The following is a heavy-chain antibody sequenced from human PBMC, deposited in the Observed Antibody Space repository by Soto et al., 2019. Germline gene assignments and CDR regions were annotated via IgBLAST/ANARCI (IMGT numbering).Heavy chain of an antibody. J-gene: IGHJ5*02. V-gene: IGHV4-31*02. CDR3: AREVSWTGAFGH. CDR1: GGSISSLNDY. Sequence: QVQLEQSGPGLVKPSQTLSLTCKISGGSISSLNDYWSWIRQSPGEGLEWIGYIFDSGTAHYNPSLKGRVRISGDTSQSQFSLTIQSVTVADTAVYYCAREVSWTGAFGHWRQGILVTVSS. CDR2: IFDSGTA. D-gene: IGHD2-8*02.